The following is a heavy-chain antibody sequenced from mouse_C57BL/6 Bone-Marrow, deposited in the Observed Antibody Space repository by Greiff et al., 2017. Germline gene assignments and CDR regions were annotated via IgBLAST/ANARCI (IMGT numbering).Heavy chain of an antibody. J-gene: IGHJ2*01. Sequence: EVKLVESGAELVRPGASVKLSCTASGFNIKDYYMHWVKQRPEQGLEWIGRLDPEDGDTEYAPKFQGKATMTADTSSNTAYLQLSSLTSEDTAVYYCTTAAFYGSSPSYFDYWGQGTTLTVSS. D-gene: IGHD1-1*01. CDR2: LDPEDGDT. V-gene: IGHV14-1*01. CDR3: TTAAFYGSSPSYFDY. CDR1: GFNIKDYY.